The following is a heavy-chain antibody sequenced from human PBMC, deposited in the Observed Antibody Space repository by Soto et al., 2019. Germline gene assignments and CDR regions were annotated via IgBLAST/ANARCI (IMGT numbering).Heavy chain of an antibody. CDR2: ISTTSSSI. J-gene: IGHJ4*02. CDR1: GFTFSSYS. Sequence: EVQLVQSGGGLVQPGGSLRLSCAASGFTFSSYSMNWVRQAPGKGLEWISYISTTSSSIYYADSVKGRFTISRDNAKNSRFLQMNSLRDEDTAVYYCARKGVAFDYWGQGALVTVSS. CDR3: ARKGVAFDY. D-gene: IGHD3-3*01. V-gene: IGHV3-48*02.